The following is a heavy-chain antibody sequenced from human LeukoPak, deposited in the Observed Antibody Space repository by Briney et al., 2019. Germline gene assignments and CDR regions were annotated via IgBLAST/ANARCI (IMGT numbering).Heavy chain of an antibody. CDR3: ARVRYDSSGYHPGAFDI. Sequence: GGSLRLSCAAPGFTVSSNYMSWVRQAPGKGLEWVSVIYSGGSGSTYYADSVKGRFTISRDKSKNTLYLQMNSLRAEDTAVYYCARVRYDSSGYHPGAFDIWGQGTMVTVSS. D-gene: IGHD3-22*01. CDR2: IYSGGSGST. J-gene: IGHJ3*02. V-gene: IGHV3-53*01. CDR1: GFTVSSNY.